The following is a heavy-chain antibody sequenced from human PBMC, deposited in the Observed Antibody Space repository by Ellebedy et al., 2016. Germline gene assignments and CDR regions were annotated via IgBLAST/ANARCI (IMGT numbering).Heavy chain of an antibody. CDR1: GFTFSSYA. V-gene: IGHV3-23*01. Sequence: GGSLRLSCAASGFTFSSYAMSWVRQAPGKGLEWVSAISGSGGSTYYADSVKGRFTIFRDNSKNTLYLQMNSLRAEDTAVYFCAKDRYGDYVVYFDYWGQGTLVTVSS. D-gene: IGHD4-17*01. CDR2: ISGSGGST. J-gene: IGHJ4*02. CDR3: AKDRYGDYVVYFDY.